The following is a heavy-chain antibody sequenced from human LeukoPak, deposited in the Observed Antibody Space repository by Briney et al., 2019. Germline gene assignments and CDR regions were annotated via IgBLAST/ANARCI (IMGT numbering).Heavy chain of an antibody. CDR3: ARTYDRSGYYVDAFDI. J-gene: IGHJ3*02. CDR2: IYYNGGT. D-gene: IGHD3-22*01. Sequence: PSETLSLTCTVSGDSIGSSNYNWGWIRQPSGKGLEWIGSIYYNGGTYYTPALKSRVTISVDTSKNQFSLRLSSLTAADTAVYYCARTYDRSGYYVDAFDICGQGTMVTVSS. V-gene: IGHV4-39*01. CDR1: GDSIGSSNYN.